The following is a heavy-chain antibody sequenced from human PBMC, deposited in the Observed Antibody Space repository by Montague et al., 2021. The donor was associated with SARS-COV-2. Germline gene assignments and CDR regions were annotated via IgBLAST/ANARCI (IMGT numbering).Heavy chain of an antibody. CDR2: ISSSSSYI. CDR1: GFPFSSYS. Sequence: SLRLSCAASGFPFSSYSMNWVRQAPGKGLEWVSSISSSSSYIYYADSVKGRFTISRDNAKNSLYLQMNSLRAEDTAVYYCARESAYYYGSGSYFDHWGQGTLVTVSS. D-gene: IGHD3-10*01. V-gene: IGHV3-21*01. J-gene: IGHJ4*02. CDR3: ARESAYYYGSGSYFDH.